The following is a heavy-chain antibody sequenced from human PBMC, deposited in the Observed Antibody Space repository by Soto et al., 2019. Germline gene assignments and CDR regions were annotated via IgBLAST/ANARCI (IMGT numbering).Heavy chain of an antibody. V-gene: IGHV4-39*01. Sequence: PSETLSLTCTVSGGSISSSSYYWGWIRQPPGKGLEWIGSIYYSGSTYYNPSLKSRVTISVDTSKNQFSLKLSSVTAADTAVYYCAGTAVPAAIGQVDYWGQGTLVTVSS. J-gene: IGHJ4*02. CDR2: IYYSGST. CDR3: AGTAVPAAIGQVDY. D-gene: IGHD2-2*01. CDR1: GGSISSSSYY.